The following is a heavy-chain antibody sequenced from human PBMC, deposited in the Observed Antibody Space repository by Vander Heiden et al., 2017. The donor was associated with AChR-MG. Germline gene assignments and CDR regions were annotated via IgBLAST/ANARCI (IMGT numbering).Heavy chain of an antibody. CDR3: ARGYCSGGSCYGVQAYYYYYGMDV. D-gene: IGHD2-15*01. J-gene: IGHJ6*02. V-gene: IGHV3-30-3*01. Sequence: QVQLVESGGGVVQPGRSLRLSCAASGFTFSSYAMHWVRQAPGKGLEWVAVISYDGSNKYYADSGKGRFTISRDNSKNTLYLQMNSLRAEDTAVYYCARGYCSGGSCYGVQAYYYYYGMDVWGQGTTVTVSS. CDR2: ISYDGSNK. CDR1: GFTFSSYA.